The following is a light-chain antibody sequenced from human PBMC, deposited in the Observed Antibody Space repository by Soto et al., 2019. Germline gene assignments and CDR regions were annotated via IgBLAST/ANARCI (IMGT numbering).Light chain of an antibody. V-gene: IGKV3-11*01. J-gene: IGKJ1*01. CDR1: QNVRTF. CDR2: GAS. Sequence: EVVLTQSPATLSLSPGERATLSCRASQNVRTFLDGYQQKPGQAPRLLIYGASNRATGIPARFSGIGSGTDFTLTSSSLEPEDFAVYYGQQHSHWPPWTFGQGSRVEIQ. CDR3: QQHSHWPPWT.